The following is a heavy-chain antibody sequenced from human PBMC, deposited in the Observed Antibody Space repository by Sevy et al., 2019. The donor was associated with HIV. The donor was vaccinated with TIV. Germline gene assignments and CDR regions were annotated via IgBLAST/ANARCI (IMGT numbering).Heavy chain of an antibody. V-gene: IGHV3-23*01. D-gene: IGHD2-8*02. CDR1: GFTFSTYD. CDR3: AKPADPGARRSYAFDI. Sequence: GGSLRLSCAASGFTFSTYDMGWVRQAPGKGLEWVSTISGSATGGRTSNAAPLKGRFTITRDSSKNTLNLQMNSLRGEDTAVYYCAKPADPGARRSYAFDIWGQGTMVTVSS. CDR2: ISGSATGGRT. J-gene: IGHJ3*02.